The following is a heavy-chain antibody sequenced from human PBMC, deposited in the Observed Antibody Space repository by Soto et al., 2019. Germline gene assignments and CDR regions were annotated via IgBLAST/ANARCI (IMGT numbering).Heavy chain of an antibody. Sequence: NPSETLSLTCTVSGGSLISGGHYWTWIRQRPGKGLEWIGYIYYTGVTYYNPSLSSRVSMSVETSKNQFSLNLTSVTAADTAIYYCARDLTSNFNCFDPWGQGTLVTVSS. CDR3: ARDLTSNFNCFDP. J-gene: IGHJ5*02. CDR1: GGSLISGGHY. CDR2: IYYTGVT. D-gene: IGHD2-2*01. V-gene: IGHV4-31*03.